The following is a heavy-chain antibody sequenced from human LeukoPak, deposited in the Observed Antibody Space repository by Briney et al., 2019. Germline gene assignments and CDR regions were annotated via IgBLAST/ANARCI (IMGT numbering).Heavy chain of an antibody. D-gene: IGHD6-13*01. CDR3: ARGSRRSSWYWGHFDY. J-gene: IGHJ4*02. V-gene: IGHV1-2*02. CDR2: INPNSGGT. Sequence: GASVKVSCKASGYTFTGYYMHWVRQAPGQGLEWMGWINPNSGGTNYAQKFQGRVTMTRDTSISTAYTELSRLRSDDTAVYYCARGSRRSSWYWGHFDYWGQGTLVTVSS. CDR1: GYTFTGYY.